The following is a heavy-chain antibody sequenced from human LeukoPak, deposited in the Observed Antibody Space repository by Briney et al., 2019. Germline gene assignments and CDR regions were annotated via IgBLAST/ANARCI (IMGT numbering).Heavy chain of an antibody. CDR3: ASSGVYGSGSYPLYYYYYYGMDV. V-gene: IGHV3-30*02. CDR1: GFTFSSYG. Sequence: GGSLRLSCAASGFTFSSYGMHWVRQAPGKGLEWVAFIRYDGSNKYYADSVKGRFTISRDNSKNTLYLQMNSLRAKDTAVYYCASSGVYGSGSYPLYYYYYYGMDVWGQGTTVTVSS. CDR2: IRYDGSNK. J-gene: IGHJ6*02. D-gene: IGHD3-10*01.